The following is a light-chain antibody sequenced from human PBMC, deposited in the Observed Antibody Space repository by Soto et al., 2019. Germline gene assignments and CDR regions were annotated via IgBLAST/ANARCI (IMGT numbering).Light chain of an antibody. Sequence: DIQMTQSPSSLSASVGDRVTITCQASQDISNYLNWYQQKPGKAPKLLIYDASNLERGVPSRFSGSGYGTDFTFTISSLQPEDIATYYCQQYDTLPLTFGGGTKVEIK. J-gene: IGKJ4*02. CDR3: QQYDTLPLT. V-gene: IGKV1-33*01. CDR1: QDISNY. CDR2: DAS.